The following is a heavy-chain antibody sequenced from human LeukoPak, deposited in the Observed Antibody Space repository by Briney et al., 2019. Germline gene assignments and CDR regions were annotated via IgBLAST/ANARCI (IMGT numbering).Heavy chain of an antibody. Sequence: GGSLRLSRAASGFIFSSYEMNWVRQAPGKGLEWVSYMSSSGSTIYDADSVKGRFTISRDNAKNSLYLQMNSLRAEDTAVYYCAREITYYGMDVWGQGTTVTVSS. CDR3: AREITYYGMDV. J-gene: IGHJ6*02. CDR1: GFIFSSYE. D-gene: IGHD3-16*01. CDR2: MSSSGSTI. V-gene: IGHV3-48*03.